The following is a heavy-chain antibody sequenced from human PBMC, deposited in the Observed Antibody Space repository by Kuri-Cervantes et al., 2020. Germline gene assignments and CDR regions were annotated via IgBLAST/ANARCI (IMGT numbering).Heavy chain of an antibody. J-gene: IGHJ3*02. D-gene: IGHD3-3*01. Sequence: SETLSLTCAVSGGSFSSSNWWTWVRQPPGKGLEWIGEIYHSGSTNYNPSLKSRVTISLDKSKNQFSLKLSSMTAADTAVYYCARSYYDFWSGYYMDAFDIWGQGTMVTVSS. V-gene: IGHV4-4*02. CDR2: IYHSGST. CDR3: ARSYYDFWSGYYMDAFDI. CDR1: GGSFSSSNW.